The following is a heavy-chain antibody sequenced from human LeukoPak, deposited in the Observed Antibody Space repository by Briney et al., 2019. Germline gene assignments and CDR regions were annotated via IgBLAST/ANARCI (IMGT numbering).Heavy chain of an antibody. CDR2: IKTKADGGTT. Sequence: GGSLRLSCAASGFTFSSYAMSWVRQAPGKGLEWVGRIKTKADGGTTDYAAPVKGRFTISRDDSKNTLYLQMNSLKTEDTAVYYCTTGPTTKYYYYYAMDVWGQGTTVTVSS. V-gene: IGHV3-15*01. D-gene: IGHD4-17*01. J-gene: IGHJ6*02. CDR1: GFTFSSYA. CDR3: TTGPTTKYYYYYAMDV.